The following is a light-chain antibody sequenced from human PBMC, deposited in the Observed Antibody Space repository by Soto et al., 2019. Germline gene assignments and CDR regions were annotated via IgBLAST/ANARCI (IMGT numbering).Light chain of an antibody. J-gene: IGKJ1*01. CDR3: QQYNNWPRT. CDR1: QSVSSN. CDR2: GAS. Sequence: EIVMTQSPATLSVSPGERATLSCRASQSVSSNLAWYQQKPGQAPRLLLYGASTRGTCSPARVNWRGAGTKVTCPNSNLQFGSFAVYYCQQYNNWPRTFGQGTKVDIK. V-gene: IGKV3-15*01.